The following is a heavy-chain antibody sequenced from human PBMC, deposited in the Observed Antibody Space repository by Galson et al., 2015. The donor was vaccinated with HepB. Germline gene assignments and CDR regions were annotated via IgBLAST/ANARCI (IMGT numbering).Heavy chain of an antibody. V-gene: IGHV5-10-1*01. D-gene: IGHD3-22*01. Sequence: QSGAEVKKPGESLRISCKGSGYCFTSYWISWVRQMPGKGLEWMGRIDPSDSYTNYSPSFQGHVTISADKSISTAYLQWSSLKASDTAMYYCARRIDNFDSRGYYYAFDYWGQGTLVTVSS. CDR1: GYCFTSYW. J-gene: IGHJ4*02. CDR3: ARRIDNFDSRGYYYAFDY. CDR2: IDPSDSYT.